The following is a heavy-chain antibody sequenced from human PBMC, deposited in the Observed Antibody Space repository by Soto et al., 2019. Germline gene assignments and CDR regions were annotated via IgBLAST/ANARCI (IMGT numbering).Heavy chain of an antibody. J-gene: IGHJ4*02. CDR3: ERSGPGGYIDY. Sequence: QTITLPFTISEEMISSHCPAWNFIRTSPSRGLEWLGRTYYRSKWYKHYAVSVKSRITVHPHTSKNQFSLKLNSVTPEATAVYYCERSGPGGYIDYWGQGTLVTVYS. CDR1: EEMISSHCPA. CDR2: TYYRSKWYK. D-gene: IGHD3-22*01. V-gene: IGHV6-1*01.